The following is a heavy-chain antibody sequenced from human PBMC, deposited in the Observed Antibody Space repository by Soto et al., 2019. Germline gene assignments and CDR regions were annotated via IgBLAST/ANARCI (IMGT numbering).Heavy chain of an antibody. CDR2: INAGNGNT. CDR1: GYTFTSYA. Sequence: ASVKVSCKASGYTFTSYAMHWVRQAPGQRLEWMGWINAGNGNTKYSQKFQGRVTITRDTSASTAYMELSSLRSEDTAVYYWATRGYNWNDVYYYYYGMDVWGQGTTVTVSS. D-gene: IGHD1-1*01. J-gene: IGHJ6*02. CDR3: ATRGYNWNDVYYYYYGMDV. V-gene: IGHV1-3*01.